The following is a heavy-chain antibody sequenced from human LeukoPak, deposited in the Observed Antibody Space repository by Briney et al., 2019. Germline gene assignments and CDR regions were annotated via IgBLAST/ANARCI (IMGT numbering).Heavy chain of an antibody. J-gene: IGHJ5*02. Sequence: QPGGSLRLSCAGSGFIFRNYAMSWVRQAPGKGLEWVSAISGSGERTYYADSVKGRFSISRDNSKNTVFLQLNSLRAEDTAVYYCAKEKDRVRTAWFDPWGQGSLVTVSS. CDR3: AKEKDRVRTAWFDP. CDR1: GFIFRNYA. D-gene: IGHD3-3*01. V-gene: IGHV3-23*01. CDR2: ISGSGERT.